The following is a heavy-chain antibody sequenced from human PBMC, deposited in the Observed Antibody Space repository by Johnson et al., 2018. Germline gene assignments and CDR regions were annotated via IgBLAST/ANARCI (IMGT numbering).Heavy chain of an antibody. V-gene: IGHV3-23*04. CDR2: ISDAGGST. J-gene: IGHJ1*01. D-gene: IGHD3-3*01. CDR1: GFTFSSYA. CDR3: AKVATPQKAVLAEYFQH. Sequence: VQLVESGGGLVQPGGSLRLSCAASGFTFSSYAMSWVRQAPGKGLEWVSAISDAGGSTYYVDSVKGRFTISRYNSKNTLNLQMNSLRDEDTAVYYCAKVATPQKAVLAEYFQHWGQGTLVTVSS.